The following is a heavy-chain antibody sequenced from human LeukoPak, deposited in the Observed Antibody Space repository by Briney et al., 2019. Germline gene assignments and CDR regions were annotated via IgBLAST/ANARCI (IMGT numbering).Heavy chain of an antibody. V-gene: IGHV1-69*06. CDR1: GGTFSKYA. D-gene: IGHD3-3*01. Sequence: ASVKVSCKASGGTFSKYAIIWVRQAPGQGLEWMGGIIPMFGTANYAQKFQGRVTITADISTNTVYMELSSLRSEDTAVYFCAGIPVFGVVLHQEPVWGKGTTVTVSS. CDR3: AGIPVFGVVLHQEPV. J-gene: IGHJ6*04. CDR2: IIPMFGTA.